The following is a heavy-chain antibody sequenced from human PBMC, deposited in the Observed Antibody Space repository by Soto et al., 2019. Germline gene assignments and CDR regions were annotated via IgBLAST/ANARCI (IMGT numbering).Heavy chain of an antibody. CDR1: GFIFRTYV. CDR2: ISYSGNKK. J-gene: IGHJ3*02. CDR3: AKGTFIPVAGTHPGAFDM. D-gene: IGHD6-19*01. V-gene: IGHV3-30*09. Sequence: GESLRVSCAESGFIFRTYVMHWVRPCPCNRLEWVAVISYSGNKKAYADSVKGRFAISRDNSNNTLYLQIDSLTAADTAVYYCAKGTFIPVAGTHPGAFDMWGQGKMVNVSS.